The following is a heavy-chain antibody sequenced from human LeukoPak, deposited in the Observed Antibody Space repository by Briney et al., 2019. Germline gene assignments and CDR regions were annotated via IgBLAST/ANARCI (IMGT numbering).Heavy chain of an antibody. CDR1: GFTFSSYA. V-gene: IGHV3-23*01. Sequence: GGSLRLSCAASGFTFSSYAMSWVRQAPGKGLEWVSAISGSGGSTYYADSVKGRFTISRDNSKNTPYLQMNSLRAEDTAVYYCAKEKRGSVEMATIYFPLPLGYWGQGTLVTVSS. J-gene: IGHJ4*02. CDR2: ISGSGGST. D-gene: IGHD5-24*01. CDR3: AKEKRGSVEMATIYFPLPLGY.